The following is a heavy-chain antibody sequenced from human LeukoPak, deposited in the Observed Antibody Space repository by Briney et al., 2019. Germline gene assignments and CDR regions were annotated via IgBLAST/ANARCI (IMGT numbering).Heavy chain of an antibody. CDR3: ARGLKWPTGYYHMDV. Sequence: GGSLRLSCAASGFIFSDYSMCWIRQAPGKGLEWVSYLSSIGNTIYYSDSVKGRFTMYRDNAKNSLFLELNSLRAEDTALYFCARGLKWPTGYYHMDVWGNGTTVIVSS. CDR2: LSSIGNTI. J-gene: IGHJ6*03. CDR1: GFIFSDYS. D-gene: IGHD5-12*01. V-gene: IGHV3-11*01.